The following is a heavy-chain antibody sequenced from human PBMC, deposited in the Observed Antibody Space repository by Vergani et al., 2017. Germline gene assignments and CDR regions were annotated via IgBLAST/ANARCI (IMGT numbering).Heavy chain of an antibody. J-gene: IGHJ4*02. CDR3: ARGRRTSGFGTTFYDY. D-gene: IGHD2-8*01. CDR2: IYYSGST. V-gene: IGHV4-59*01. Sequence: VQLVESGGGLVKPGGSLRLSCAASGFTFSSYSMNWVRQAPGKGLEWIGNIYYSGSTNYDPSLKSRVTISVDTSKNQFSLELSSMTTADTAVYYCARGRRTSGFGTTFYDYWGQGTLVTVSS. CDR1: GFTFSSYS.